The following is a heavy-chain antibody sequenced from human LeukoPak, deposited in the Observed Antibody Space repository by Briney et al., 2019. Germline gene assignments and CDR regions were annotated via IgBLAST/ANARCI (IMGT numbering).Heavy chain of an antibody. V-gene: IGHV3-30*04. J-gene: IGHJ4*02. CDR1: GFTFSSYA. D-gene: IGHD3-22*01. CDR3: AKDRKLPANLNYYDSSDYYY. CDR2: ISYDGSNK. Sequence: PGGSLRLSCAASGFTFSSYAMHWVRQAPGKGLEWVAVISYDGSNKYYADSVKGRFTISRDNSKNTLYLQMNSLRAEDTAVSYCAKDRKLPANLNYYDSSDYYYWGQGTLVTVSS.